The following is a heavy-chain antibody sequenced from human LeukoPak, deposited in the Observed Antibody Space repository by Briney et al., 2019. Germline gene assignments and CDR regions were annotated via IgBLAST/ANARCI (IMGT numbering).Heavy chain of an antibody. CDR1: GGSISSYY. CDR3: ARGAAGYSDG. Sequence: SETLSLTCTVSGGSISSYYWSWIRQPPGKGLEWIGHIYYSGSTNYNPSLKSRVTISIDTSKNQFSLRLSSVTAADTAVYYCARGAAGYSDGWGQGTLVTVSA. CDR2: IYYSGST. J-gene: IGHJ4*02. V-gene: IGHV4-59*01. D-gene: IGHD5-18*01.